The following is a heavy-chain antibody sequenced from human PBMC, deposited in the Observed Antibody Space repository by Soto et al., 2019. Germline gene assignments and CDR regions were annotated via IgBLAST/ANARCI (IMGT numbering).Heavy chain of an antibody. J-gene: IGHJ5*01. V-gene: IGHV4-39*01. CDR1: GHSISSSIYN. CDR2: FYPRGST. Sequence: SETLSLTCTVSGHSISSSIYNWGWIRQPPGQGLEWIRSFYPRGSTNFNPSLKSRVTISVDTSRNHFPLNFRSVTAADTAVSFCGRRGSCFEVRRRMDRNWFDPWGQGALVTVSS. D-gene: IGHD3-10*01. CDR3: GRRGSCFEVRRRMDRNWFDP.